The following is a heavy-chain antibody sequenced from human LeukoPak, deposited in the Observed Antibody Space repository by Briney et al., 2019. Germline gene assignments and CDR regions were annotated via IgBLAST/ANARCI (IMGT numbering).Heavy chain of an antibody. CDR3: TTQFCSGGSCYHDAFHI. J-gene: IGHJ3*02. Sequence: ASVKVSCKASTYNFRDYYMHWVKQAPGKGPEWMGRVDPQQGETIYADKFQGRVAISADTSVDTAYMELTSLTSDDTAVYYCTTQFCSGGSCYHDAFHIWGQGTMVTVSS. CDR2: VDPQQGET. CDR1: TYNFRDYY. D-gene: IGHD2-15*01. V-gene: IGHV1-69-2*01.